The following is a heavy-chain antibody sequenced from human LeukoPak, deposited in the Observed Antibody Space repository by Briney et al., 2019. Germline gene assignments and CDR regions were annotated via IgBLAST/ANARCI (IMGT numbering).Heavy chain of an antibody. CDR1: GGSISSYY. CDR2: IYTSGST. D-gene: IGHD2-15*01. Sequence: PSETLSLTCTVSGGSISSYYWSWIRQPAGKGLEWIGRIYTSGSTNYNPSLKSRVTMSVDTSKNQFSLKLSSVTAADTAVYYCARDKMVGSGLYYFDYWGQGTLVTVSS. J-gene: IGHJ4*02. V-gene: IGHV4-4*07. CDR3: ARDKMVGSGLYYFDY.